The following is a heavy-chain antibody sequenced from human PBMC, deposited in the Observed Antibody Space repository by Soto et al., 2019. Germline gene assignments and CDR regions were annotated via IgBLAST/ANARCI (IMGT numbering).Heavy chain of an antibody. J-gene: IGHJ4*02. CDR3: ARWYGGSLDY. D-gene: IGHD4-17*01. Sequence: QVQLQESGPGLVKPSETLSLTCTVSGGSISSYYWSWIRQPPGKGLEWIGYIYYSGSTNYNPSLKSRVTISVDTSKNRFSLKLNSVTAADTAVYYCARWYGGSLDYWGQGTLVTVSS. CDR2: IYYSGST. V-gene: IGHV4-59*01. CDR1: GGSISSYY.